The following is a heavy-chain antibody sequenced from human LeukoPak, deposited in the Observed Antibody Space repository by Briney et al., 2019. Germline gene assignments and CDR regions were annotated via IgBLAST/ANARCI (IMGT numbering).Heavy chain of an antibody. CDR2: IASSGSNT. J-gene: IGHJ3*01. V-gene: IGHV3-23*01. CDR1: GFTFSSYA. Sequence: GGSLRLSCAASGFTFSSYAMTWVRPAPGEGLGWVSLIASSGSNTYYTDSVRGRFTISRDNSKKTLSLQMNSLRVEDTAIYYCAKDIQLSAGGRGTMVTVSS. CDR3: AKDIQLSA. D-gene: IGHD5-24*01.